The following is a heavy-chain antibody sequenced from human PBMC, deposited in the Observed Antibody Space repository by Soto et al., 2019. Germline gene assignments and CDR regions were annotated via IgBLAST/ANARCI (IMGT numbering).Heavy chain of an antibody. D-gene: IGHD6-13*01. J-gene: IGHJ6*02. CDR3: ARAQSSSWYNYGMDV. V-gene: IGHV4-4*02. CDR2: IYHSGST. Sequence: SETLSLTCAVSGGSISSSNWWSWVRQPPGKGLEWIGEIYHSGSTNYNPSLKSRVTISVDKSKNQFSLKLSSVTAADTAAYYCARAQSSSWYNYGMDVWGQGTTVTVSS. CDR1: GGSISSSNW.